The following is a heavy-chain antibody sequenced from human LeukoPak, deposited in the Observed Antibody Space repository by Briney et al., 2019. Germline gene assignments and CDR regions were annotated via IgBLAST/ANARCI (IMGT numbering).Heavy chain of an antibody. V-gene: IGHV4-39*07. J-gene: IGHJ6*03. CDR2: IYYSGST. D-gene: IGHD6-13*01. CDR3: ARSSSSWPSIYYYYYMDV. Sequence: SETLSLTCTVSGGSISSSSYYWGWIRQPPGKGLEWIGSIYYSGSTYYNPSLKSRVTISVDTSKNQFSLKLSSVTAADTAVYYCARSSSSWPSIYYYYYMDVWGKGTTVTISS. CDR1: GGSISSSSYY.